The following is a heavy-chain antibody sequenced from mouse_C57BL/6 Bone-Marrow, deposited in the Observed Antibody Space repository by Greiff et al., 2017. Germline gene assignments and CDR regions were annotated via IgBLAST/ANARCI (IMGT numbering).Heavy chain of an antibody. CDR3: ARYGDYDYVYFDD. CDR1: GFTFSSYG. Sequence: EVQLVESGGDLVKPGGSLKLSCAASGFTFSSYGMSWVRQTPDKRLEWVATISSGGSYTYYPDSVKGPFTISSDNAKNTLYLQMSSLKSEDTAMYYCARYGDYDYVYFDDWGQCTTLSACS. D-gene: IGHD2-4*01. CDR2: ISSGGSYT. V-gene: IGHV5-6*01. J-gene: IGHJ2*01.